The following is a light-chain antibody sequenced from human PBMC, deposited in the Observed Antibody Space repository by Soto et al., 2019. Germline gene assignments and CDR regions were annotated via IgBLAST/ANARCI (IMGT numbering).Light chain of an antibody. V-gene: IGKV1-5*03. J-gene: IGKJ1*01. CDR2: KAS. CDR3: QHYNSYSPWT. Sequence: DIQMTQSPSTLSGSVGDRVTITCRASQTISSWLAWYQQKPGKAPKLLIYKASTLKSGVPSRFSGSGSGTEFTLTISSLQPDDFATYYCQHYNSYSPWTSGQGTQV. CDR1: QTISSW.